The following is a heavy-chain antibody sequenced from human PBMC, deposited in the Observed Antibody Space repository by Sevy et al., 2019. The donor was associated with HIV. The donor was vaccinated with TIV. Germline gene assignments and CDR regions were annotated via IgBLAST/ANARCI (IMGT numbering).Heavy chain of an antibody. J-gene: IGHJ5*01. CDR3: TRVRGLLGWFDS. D-gene: IGHD3-10*01. Sequence: GGSLRLSCAASGFTFSDYTIHWVRQVPGKGLEWVGVVSYDGSRTSYADSVKGRFTISRDNSKNTLFLQMNSLRAADTAIYYCTRVRGLLGWFDSWGQGTQVTVSS. V-gene: IGHV3-30*04. CDR1: GFTFSDYT. CDR2: VSYDGSRT.